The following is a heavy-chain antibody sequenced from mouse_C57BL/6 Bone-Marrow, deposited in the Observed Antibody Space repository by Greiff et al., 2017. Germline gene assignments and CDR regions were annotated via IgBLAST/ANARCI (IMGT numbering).Heavy chain of an antibody. CDR1: GYTFTGYW. CDR2: ILPGSGST. V-gene: IGHV1-9*01. Sequence: QVQLKESGAELMKPGASVKLSCKATGYTFTGYWIEWVKQRPGHGLEWIGEILPGSGSTNYNEKFKGKATFTADTSSNTANMQLSSLTTEDSAIYYCARSGDGYYPWFAYWGQGTLVTVSA. J-gene: IGHJ3*01. CDR3: ARSGDGYYPWFAY. D-gene: IGHD2-3*01.